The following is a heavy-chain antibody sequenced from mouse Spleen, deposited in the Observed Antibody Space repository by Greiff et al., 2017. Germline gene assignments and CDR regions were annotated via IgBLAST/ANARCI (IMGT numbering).Heavy chain of an antibody. Sequence: VQLVESGAELVRPGVSVKISCKGSGYTFTDYAMHWVKQSHAKSLEWIGVISTYYGDASYNQKFKGKATMTVDKSSSTAYMELARLTSEDSAIYYCARGMITTKGAWFAYWGQGTLVTVSA. CDR2: ISTYYGDA. V-gene: IGHV1S137*01. D-gene: IGHD2-4*01. J-gene: IGHJ3*01. CDR1: GYTFTDYA. CDR3: ARGMITTKGAWFAY.